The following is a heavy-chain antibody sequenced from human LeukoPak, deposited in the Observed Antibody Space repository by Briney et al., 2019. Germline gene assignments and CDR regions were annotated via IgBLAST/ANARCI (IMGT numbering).Heavy chain of an antibody. CDR2: IKQDGSEK. Sequence: GGSLRLSCAASGFTFSSNWMSWVRQAPGKGLEWVANIKQDGSEKYYVDSVKGRFTISRDNAKNSLYLQMNRLGAEDTALYYCRAGAYWGQGTLVTVSS. J-gene: IGHJ4*02. V-gene: IGHV3-7*03. CDR1: GFTFSSNW. CDR3: RAGAY.